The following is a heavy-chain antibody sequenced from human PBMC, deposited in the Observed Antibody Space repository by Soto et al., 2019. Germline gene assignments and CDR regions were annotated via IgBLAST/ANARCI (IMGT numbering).Heavy chain of an antibody. V-gene: IGHV1-69*02. D-gene: IGHD5-18*01. CDR1: GGTFSSYT. CDR3: ASSSTAMAPFDY. Sequence: QVQLVQSGAEVKKPGSSVKVSCKASGGTFSSYTISWVRQAPGQGLEWMGRIIPILGIANYAQKFQGRVTITADNSTSTAYMELSSLRSEDTAVYYCASSSTAMAPFDYWGQGTLVTVSS. J-gene: IGHJ4*02. CDR2: IIPILGIA.